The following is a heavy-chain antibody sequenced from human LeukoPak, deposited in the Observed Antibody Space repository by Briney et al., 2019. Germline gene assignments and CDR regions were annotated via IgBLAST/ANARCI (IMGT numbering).Heavy chain of an antibody. Sequence: SETLSLTCTVSGGAISSNNYYWGWVRQPPGKGLEWIATISYSGRTYYNPSLTSQVTISIDTSKNQFSLKLSSVTAADTAVYYCARCGYSLFTPGYYFDYWGQGTLVTVSS. V-gene: IGHV4-39*01. D-gene: IGHD5-18*01. CDR3: ARCGYSLFTPGYYFDY. CDR2: ISYSGRT. CDR1: GGAISSNNYY. J-gene: IGHJ4*02.